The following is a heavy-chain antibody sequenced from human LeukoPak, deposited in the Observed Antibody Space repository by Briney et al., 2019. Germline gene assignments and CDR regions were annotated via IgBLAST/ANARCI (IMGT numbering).Heavy chain of an antibody. CDR1: GYSFTSYW. CDR3: ARHISSSDHFDY. J-gene: IGHJ4*02. D-gene: IGHD3-22*01. CDR2: IDPSDSYT. Sequence: GEPLKISCKGSGYSFTSYWISWVRQMPGKGLEWMGRIDPSDSYTNYSPSFQGHVTISADKSISTAYLQWSSLKASDTAMYYCARHISSSDHFDYWGQGTLVTVSS. V-gene: IGHV5-10-1*01.